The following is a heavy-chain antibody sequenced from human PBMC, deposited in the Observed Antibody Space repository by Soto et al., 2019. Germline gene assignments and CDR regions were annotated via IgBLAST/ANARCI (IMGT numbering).Heavy chain of an antibody. CDR2: IYPGNSDT. V-gene: IGHV5-51*01. Sequence: KNPGESLKISCKGSGYSFTSYWIGWVRQMPGKGLEWMGIIYPGNSDTRYSPSFQGQVTFSADKSISTAYLQWGSLKASDTAMHYCACIYSGHDRVFDYWGQGTLVTVSS. J-gene: IGHJ4*02. CDR3: ACIYSGHDRVFDY. D-gene: IGHD5-12*01. CDR1: GYSFTSYW.